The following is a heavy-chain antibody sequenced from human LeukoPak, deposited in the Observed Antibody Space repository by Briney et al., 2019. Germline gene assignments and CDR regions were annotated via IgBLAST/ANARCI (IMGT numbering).Heavy chain of an antibody. CDR1: GYTFTGYH. Sequence: ASVKVSCKASGYTFTGYHMHWVRQAPGQGLEWMGWINPNSGDTKYAQKFQGRVTMTRDTSISTAYMELSRLRPDDTAVYYCATQRGSYRWGTDFDYWGQGTLVTVSS. CDR3: ATQRGSYRWGTDFDY. CDR2: INPNSGDT. J-gene: IGHJ4*02. D-gene: IGHD3-16*01. V-gene: IGHV1-2*02.